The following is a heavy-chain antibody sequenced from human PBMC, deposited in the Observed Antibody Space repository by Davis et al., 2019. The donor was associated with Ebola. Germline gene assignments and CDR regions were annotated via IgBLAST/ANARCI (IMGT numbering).Heavy chain of an antibody. CDR1: GVTSKNFT. J-gene: IGHJ4*02. V-gene: IGHV3-21*03. Sequence: PGGSLRLSCETSGVTSKNFTFTWVRQAPGKGLEWVSSISSSGSIIHYADSVKGRFTISRDNAKKSLSLQMNNLGVGDTAVYFCATRLLSGGGFDNWGRGTRVTVSS. CDR2: ISSSGSII. CDR3: ATRLLSGGGFDN. D-gene: IGHD3-9*01.